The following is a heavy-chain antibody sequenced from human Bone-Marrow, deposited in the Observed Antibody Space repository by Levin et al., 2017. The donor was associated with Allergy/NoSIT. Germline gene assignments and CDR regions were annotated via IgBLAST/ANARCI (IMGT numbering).Heavy chain of an antibody. Sequence: GGSLRLSCVASGVMFSNNAMTWVRQAPGKGLEWVSTISGSGDTTYYADSVKGRFTISRDNSKNTVYLQMNSLRAEDTGIFFCAKVPADLYYYYGLDVWGQGATVTVFS. D-gene: IGHD2-2*01. CDR1: GVMFSNNA. CDR3: AKVPADLYYYYGLDV. CDR2: ISGSGDTT. V-gene: IGHV3-23*01. J-gene: IGHJ6*02.